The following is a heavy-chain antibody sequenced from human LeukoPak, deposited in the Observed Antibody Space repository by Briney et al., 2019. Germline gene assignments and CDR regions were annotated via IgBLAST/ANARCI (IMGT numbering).Heavy chain of an antibody. V-gene: IGHV3-74*01. Sequence: GGSLRLSCAASGTIFSGYWMSCVRQAPGKGLVWVSRINSDGSSRHYADSVKGRFTISRDNAKNTLHLQMTSLRAEDTAVYYCARGGPDSSDYSSLFDYWGRGILVTVSS. CDR1: GTIFSGYW. D-gene: IGHD3-22*01. CDR2: INSDGSSR. CDR3: ARGGPDSSDYSSLFDY. J-gene: IGHJ4*02.